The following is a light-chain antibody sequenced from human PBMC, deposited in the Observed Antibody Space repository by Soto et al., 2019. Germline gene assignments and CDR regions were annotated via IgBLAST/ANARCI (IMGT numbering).Light chain of an antibody. Sequence: QSALTQPRSVSGSPGQSVTISCTGTSSDVGDYKYVSWYRQDPGKAPKIIIYDISERPSGVPDRFSGSKSGNTASLTISGRQAEDESDYYCCSYAGSYSYVFGTGTKLTVL. CDR3: CSYAGSYSYV. V-gene: IGLV2-11*01. CDR1: SSDVGDYKY. J-gene: IGLJ1*01. CDR2: DIS.